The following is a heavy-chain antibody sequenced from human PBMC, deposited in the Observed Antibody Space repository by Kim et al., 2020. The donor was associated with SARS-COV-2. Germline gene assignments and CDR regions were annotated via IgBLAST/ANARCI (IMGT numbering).Heavy chain of an antibody. D-gene: IGHD5-18*01. CDR3: ARGGIQIITDFDY. Sequence: SETLSLTCTVSGGSISSSSYYWGWIRQPPGKGLEWIGSIYYSGSTYYNPSLKSRVTISVDTSKNQFSLKLSSVTAADTAVYYCARGGIQIITDFDYWGQGTLVTVSS. CDR1: GGSISSSSYY. V-gene: IGHV4-39*01. CDR2: IYYSGST. J-gene: IGHJ4*02.